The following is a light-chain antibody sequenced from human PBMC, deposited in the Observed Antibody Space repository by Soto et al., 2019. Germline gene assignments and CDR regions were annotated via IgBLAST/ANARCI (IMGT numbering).Light chain of an antibody. CDR1: QSVSSNY. CDR3: QQYGSSPT. V-gene: IGKV3-20*01. Sequence: EIVLTQSPGTLSLSPWERASLSCRASQSVSSNYLAWFQQKPGQAPRLLISGASNRASGIPDRFSGSGSGTDFTLTISRLEPEDFAVYYCQQYGSSPTFGGGTKVDI. J-gene: IGKJ4*01. CDR2: GAS.